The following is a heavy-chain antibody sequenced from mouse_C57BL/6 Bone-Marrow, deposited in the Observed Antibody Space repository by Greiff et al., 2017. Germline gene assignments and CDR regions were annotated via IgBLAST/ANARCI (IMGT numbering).Heavy chain of an antibody. J-gene: IGHJ2*01. D-gene: IGHD1-1*01. CDR2: IWWDDDK. CDR3: ARIAYYGSSSTFDY. CDR1: GFSLSTFGMG. V-gene: IGHV8-8*01. Sequence: VMLVESGPGILQPSQTLSLTCSFSGFSLSTFGMGVGWIRQPSGKGLEWLAHIWWDDDKYYNPALKSRLTIAKDTSKNQVFLKIANVDTADTATYYCARIAYYGSSSTFDYWGQGTTLTVSS.